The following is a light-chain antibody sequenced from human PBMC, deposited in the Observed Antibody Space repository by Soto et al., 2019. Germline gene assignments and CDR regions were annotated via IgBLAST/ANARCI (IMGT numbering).Light chain of an antibody. CDR2: DAS. J-gene: IGKJ5*01. CDR1: QYIGST. Sequence: EIVLTQSPATLSVSPGDSATLSCRARQYIGSTIAWYQQRSGQAPRLLIFDASMRLPTVPARFSGSVSGTEFTLTISSLQSEDFAVYYCQQYNNWPPLITVGQGKRLEIK. CDR3: QQYNNWPPLIT. V-gene: IGKV3-15*01.